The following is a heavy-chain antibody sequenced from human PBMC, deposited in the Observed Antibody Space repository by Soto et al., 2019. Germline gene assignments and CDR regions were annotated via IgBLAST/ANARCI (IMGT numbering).Heavy chain of an antibody. CDR3: TRGLCDSSGCHWDDAFDI. D-gene: IGHD3-22*01. CDR1: GFTFSSYA. CDR2: ISGSGGST. Sequence: HPGGSLRLSCAASGFTFSSYAMSWVRQAPGKGLEWVSAISGSGGSTYYADSVKGRFTISRDNSKNTLYLQMNSLRAEDTALYYCTRGLCDSSGCHWDDAFDIWGQGTTVTVSS. V-gene: IGHV3-23*01. J-gene: IGHJ3*02.